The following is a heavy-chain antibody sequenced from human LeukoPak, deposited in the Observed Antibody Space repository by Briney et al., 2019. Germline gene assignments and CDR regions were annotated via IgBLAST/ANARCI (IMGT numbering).Heavy chain of an antibody. CDR3: ARLGCSGGSCYSGEGYFDY. J-gene: IGHJ4*02. D-gene: IGHD2-15*01. V-gene: IGHV3-53*01. CDR2: IYSGGST. CDR1: GFTVSSNY. Sequence: GGSLRLSCAASGFTVSSNYMSWVRQAPGKGLEWVSVIYSGGSTYYADSVKGRFTISRDNSKNTLYLQMNSLRAEDTAVYYCARLGCSGGSCYSGEGYFDYWGQGTLVTVSS.